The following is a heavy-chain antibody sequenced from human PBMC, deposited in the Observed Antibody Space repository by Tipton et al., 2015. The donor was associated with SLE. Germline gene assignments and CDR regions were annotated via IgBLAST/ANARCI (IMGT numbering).Heavy chain of an antibody. CDR1: DGSFSTYY. CDR3: ARPFSSVSSGYWFYYMDV. Sequence: TLSLTCDLYDGSFSTYYWSWVRQSPGKGLAWIGEINHSGSANYNPSLKSRVTMSVDTPNNQFSLRLSSVTAADTAVYYCARPFSSVSSGYWFYYMDVWGKGTTVTVSS. V-gene: IGHV4-34*01. D-gene: IGHD6-19*01. CDR2: INHSGSA. J-gene: IGHJ6*03.